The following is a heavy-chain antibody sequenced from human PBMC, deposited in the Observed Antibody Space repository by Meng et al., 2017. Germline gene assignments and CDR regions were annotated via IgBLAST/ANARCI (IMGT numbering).Heavy chain of an antibody. V-gene: IGHV1-69*06. CDR2: IIPIFGTA. CDR3: ARGVGYGGNSLYFDY. CDR1: GGTFSSYA. J-gene: IGHJ4*02. D-gene: IGHD4-23*01. Sequence: QVQRVHSGAEVKTPGSSVKVSCKASGGTFSSYAISWVRQAPGQGLEWMGGIIPIFGTANYAQKFQGRVTITADKSTSTAYMELSSLRSEDTAVYYCARGVGYGGNSLYFDYWGQGTLVTVSS.